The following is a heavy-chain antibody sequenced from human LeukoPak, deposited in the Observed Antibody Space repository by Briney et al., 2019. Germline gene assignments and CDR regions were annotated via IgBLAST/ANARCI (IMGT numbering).Heavy chain of an antibody. J-gene: IGHJ3*02. D-gene: IGHD3-10*01. CDR3: ARTAMVRGVILSAPDAFDI. CDR2: IYYSGST. CDR1: GGSISSNNW. V-gene: IGHV4-31*11. Sequence: PSETLSLTCAVSGGSISSNNWWGWVRQHPGKGLEWIGYIYYSGSTYYNPSLKSRVTISVDTSKNQFSLKLSSVTAADTAVYYCARTAMVRGVILSAPDAFDIWGQGTMVTVSS.